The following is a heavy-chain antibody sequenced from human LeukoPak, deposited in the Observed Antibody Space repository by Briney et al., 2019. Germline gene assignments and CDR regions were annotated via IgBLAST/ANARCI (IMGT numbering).Heavy chain of an antibody. CDR2: INPSGGST. D-gene: IGHD3-9*01. J-gene: IGHJ4*02. CDR1: GYTFTSYY. Sequence: ASVKVSCKASGYTFTSYYMPWVRQAPGQGLEWMGIINPSGGSTSYAQKFQGRVTMTRDTATSTVYMELSSLRSEDTAVYYCARSPGRPLRYFDERSFDYWGQGTLITVSS. CDR3: ARSPGRPLRYFDERSFDY. V-gene: IGHV1-46*01.